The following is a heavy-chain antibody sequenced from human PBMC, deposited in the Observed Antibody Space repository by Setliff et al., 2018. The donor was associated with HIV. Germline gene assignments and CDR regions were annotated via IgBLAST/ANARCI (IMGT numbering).Heavy chain of an antibody. CDR2: IDHRGRP. J-gene: IGHJ6*03. V-gene: IGHV4-34*01. D-gene: IGHD6-19*01. CDR1: GGSFSDYY. Sequence: SETLSLTCGIYGGSFSDYYWSWIRQPPGKGLEWIGEIDHRGRPKYNPSLNSRVTMSVDKSRNQFSLKLSSVTAADTAVYYCARVERGLRPYTIAVAEDYYYYYMDVWGKGTTVTVSS. CDR3: ARVERGLRPYTIAVAEDYYYYYMDV.